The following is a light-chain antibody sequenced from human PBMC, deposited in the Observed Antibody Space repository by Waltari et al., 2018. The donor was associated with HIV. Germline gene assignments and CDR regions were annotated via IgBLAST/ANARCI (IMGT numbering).Light chain of an antibody. J-gene: IGLJ2*01. V-gene: IGLV2-8*01. Sequence: QSALTQPPSASGSPGQSVTLSCTGTRSDVGGYNYVPWHQQHPGKAPKLMIYDVIKRPSGVPDRFSGSKSGNTASLTVSGLQPEDEADYYCSSHAGSKVVFGGGTRLTVL. CDR3: SSHAGSKVV. CDR2: DVI. CDR1: RSDVGGYNY.